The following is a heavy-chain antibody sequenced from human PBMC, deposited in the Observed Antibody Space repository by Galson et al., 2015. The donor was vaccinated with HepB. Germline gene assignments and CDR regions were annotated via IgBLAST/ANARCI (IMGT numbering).Heavy chain of an antibody. CDR1: GYTFTSYG. Sequence: QSGAEVKKPGASVKVSCKASGYTFTSYGISWVRQAPGQGLEWMGWITPYNGNTNYVQKFQDRVTMTTDTSTSTAYMELRSLRSDDTAVYYCAREAAGYCGQTSCNYYFDYWGQGTLVIVSS. D-gene: IGHD2-2*01. CDR2: ITPYNGNT. V-gene: IGHV1-18*01. J-gene: IGHJ4*02. CDR3: AREAAGYCGQTSCNYYFDY.